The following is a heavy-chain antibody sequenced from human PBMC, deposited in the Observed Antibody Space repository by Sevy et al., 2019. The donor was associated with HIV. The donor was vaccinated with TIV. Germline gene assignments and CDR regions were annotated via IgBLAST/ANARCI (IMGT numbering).Heavy chain of an antibody. J-gene: IGHJ5*02. D-gene: IGHD3-10*01. CDR2: IYSGGNT. CDR1: GVTVSNNY. CDR3: ACERRSYLS. V-gene: IGHV3-53*01. Sequence: GGSLRLSCAASGVTVSNNYMTWVRQAPGKGLEWVSIIYSGGNTHYADSVKGRFSLSRDNSKNTLFLQMNNLKAEDMSTYYCACERRSYLSWGQGTLVSVSS.